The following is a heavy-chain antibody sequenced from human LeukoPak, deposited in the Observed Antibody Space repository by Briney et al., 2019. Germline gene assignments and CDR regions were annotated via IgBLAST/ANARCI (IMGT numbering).Heavy chain of an antibody. V-gene: IGHV3-23*01. CDR1: GFTCSSYA. D-gene: IGHD3-3*01. Sequence: GGSLRLSCAAPGFTCSSYAMSWGRQAPGEGLEWVSAITGGGGSTYSAYSANGRFAISRHNSHNILYLQLNSLRVEHTAVYHCAKDRDYNFWSGYYYWGQGTLVSVSS. CDR2: ITGGGGST. CDR3: AKDRDYNFWSGYYY. J-gene: IGHJ4*02.